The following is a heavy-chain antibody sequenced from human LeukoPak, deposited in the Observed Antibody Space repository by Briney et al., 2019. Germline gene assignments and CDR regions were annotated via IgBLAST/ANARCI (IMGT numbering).Heavy chain of an antibody. D-gene: IGHD1-26*01. CDR3: ARQGVGASVDY. CDR2: IYYSGST. V-gene: IGHV4-59*08. J-gene: IGHJ4*02. Sequence: SETLSLTCTVSGGSISSYYWSWIRQPPGKGLEWIGYIYYSGSTNYNPSLKSRVTISVDTSKNQFSLKLSSVTAADTAVYYCARQGVGASVDYWGQGTLVTVSS. CDR1: GGSISSYY.